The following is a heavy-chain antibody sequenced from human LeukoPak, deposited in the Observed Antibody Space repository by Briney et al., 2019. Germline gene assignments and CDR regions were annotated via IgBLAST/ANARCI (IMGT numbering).Heavy chain of an antibody. J-gene: IGHJ6*04. V-gene: IGHV3-30*02. Sequence: RGSLRLSCAASGYTFSSYGMHWVRQAPGKGLEWVAFIRYDGSNKYYAGSVKGRFTISRDNSKNTLYLQMNSLRAEDTAVYYCAELGITMIGGVWGKGTTVTISS. CDR3: AELGITMIGGV. CDR2: IRYDGSNK. CDR1: GYTFSSYG. D-gene: IGHD3-10*02.